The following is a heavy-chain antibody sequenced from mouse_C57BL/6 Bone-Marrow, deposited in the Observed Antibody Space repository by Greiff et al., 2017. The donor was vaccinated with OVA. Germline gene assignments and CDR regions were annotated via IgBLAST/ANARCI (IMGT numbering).Heavy chain of an antibody. D-gene: IGHD2-3*01. J-gene: IGHJ4*01. CDR3: ARLGWLLMDY. CDR2: INPSTGGT. V-gene: IGHV1-42*01. CDR1: GYSFTGYY. Sequence: EVQRVESGPELVKPGASVKISCKASGYSFTGYYMNWVKQSPEKSLEWIGEINPSTGGTTYNQKFKAKATLTVDKSSSTAYMQLKSLTSEDSAVYYCARLGWLLMDYWGQGTSVTVSS.